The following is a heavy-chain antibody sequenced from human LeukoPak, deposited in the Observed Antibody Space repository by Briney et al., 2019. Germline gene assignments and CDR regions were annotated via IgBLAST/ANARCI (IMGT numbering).Heavy chain of an antibody. CDR2: ISGSGGST. CDR1: RFTFSLHA. D-gene: IGHD3-22*01. Sequence: GASLRLSCAASRFTFSLHAMTWVRQAPGKGLEWVSRISGSGGSTYYADSVKGRFTISRDNSKNTLSLQMNSLRAEDTAVYYCAKGHYDTGTFGAFDIWGQGTMVTVSS. V-gene: IGHV3-23*01. J-gene: IGHJ3*02. CDR3: AKGHYDTGTFGAFDI.